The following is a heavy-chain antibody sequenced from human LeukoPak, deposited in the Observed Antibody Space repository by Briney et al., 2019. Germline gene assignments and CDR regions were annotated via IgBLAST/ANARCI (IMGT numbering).Heavy chain of an antibody. CDR3: ARILSHIAAAVRSAWFDP. CDR2: ISSSGSTI. V-gene: IGHV3-11*01. CDR1: GFTFSDYY. D-gene: IGHD6-13*01. Sequence: GSLRLSCAASGFTFSDYYMSWIRQAPGKGLEWVSYISSSGSTIYYADSVKGRFTISRDNAKNSLDLQMNRLRAEDTAVYYCARILSHIAAAVRSAWFDPWGQGTLVTVSS. J-gene: IGHJ5*02.